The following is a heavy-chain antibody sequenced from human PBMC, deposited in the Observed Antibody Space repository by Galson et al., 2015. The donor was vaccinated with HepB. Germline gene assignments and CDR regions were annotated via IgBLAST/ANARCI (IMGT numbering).Heavy chain of an antibody. CDR3: AKGPHLHITMIVVGSKNWYFDL. J-gene: IGHJ2*01. CDR2: ISGGGGST. D-gene: IGHD3-22*01. Sequence: SLRLSCAASGFTFNSYAMSWVRQAPGKGLDWVSGISGGGGSTYYADSVKGRFTISRDNSKNALYLQMNSLRAEDTAVYYCAKGPHLHITMIVVGSKNWYFDLWGRGTLVTVSS. CDR1: GFTFNSYA. V-gene: IGHV3-23*01.